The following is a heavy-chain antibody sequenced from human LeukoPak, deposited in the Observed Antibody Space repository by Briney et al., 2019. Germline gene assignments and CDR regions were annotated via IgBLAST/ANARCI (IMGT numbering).Heavy chain of an antibody. Sequence: SVKVSCKASEGTFSSYAISWVRQAPGQGLEWMGRIIPIFGTANYAQKFQGRVTITTDESTSTAYMELSSLRSEDTAVYYCARDRLAVPYYFDYWGQGTLVTVSS. D-gene: IGHD6-19*01. V-gene: IGHV1-69*05. CDR3: ARDRLAVPYYFDY. J-gene: IGHJ4*02. CDR1: EGTFSSYA. CDR2: IIPIFGTA.